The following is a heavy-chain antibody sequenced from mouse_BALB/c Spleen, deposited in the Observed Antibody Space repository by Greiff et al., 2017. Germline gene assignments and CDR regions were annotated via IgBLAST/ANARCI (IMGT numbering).Heavy chain of an antibody. CDR2: ISSGGSYT. Sequence: EVKLVESGGGLVKPGGSLKLSCAASGFTFSSYAMSWVRQTPEKRLEWVATISSGGSYTYYPDSGKGRFTISRDNAKNTLYLQMSSLRSEDTAMYYCARHEKDYYGIPWYFDVWGAGTTVTVSS. V-gene: IGHV5-9-3*01. J-gene: IGHJ1*01. CDR1: GFTFSSYA. CDR3: ARHEKDYYGIPWYFDV. D-gene: IGHD1-1*01.